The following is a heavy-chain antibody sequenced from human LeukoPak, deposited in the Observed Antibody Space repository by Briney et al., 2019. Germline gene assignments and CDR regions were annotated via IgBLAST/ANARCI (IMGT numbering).Heavy chain of an antibody. CDR2: IYYSGST. V-gene: IGHV4-39*01. CDR1: GGCISSSSYY. CDR3: ATNYCSGGSCYSEGAFDI. D-gene: IGHD2-15*01. J-gene: IGHJ3*02. Sequence: SETLSLTCTVSGGCISSSSYYWGWIRQPPGKGLEWIGSIYYSGSTYYNPSLKSRVTISVDTSKNQFSLKLSSVTAADMAVYYCATNYCSGGSCYSEGAFDIWGQGTMVTVSS.